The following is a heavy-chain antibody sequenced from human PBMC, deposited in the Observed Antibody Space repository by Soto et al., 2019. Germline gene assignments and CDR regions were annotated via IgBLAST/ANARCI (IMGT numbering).Heavy chain of an antibody. D-gene: IGHD5-12*01. Sequence: ASVKVSCKASVGTFSSYAISWVRQAPGQGLEWMGGIIPIFGTANYAQKFQGRVTITADKSTSTAYMELSSLRSEDTAVYYCARDLRRGYSGYDYFPYYYYYGMDVWGQGTTVTVSS. CDR1: VGTFSSYA. J-gene: IGHJ6*02. CDR2: IIPIFGTA. V-gene: IGHV1-69*06. CDR3: ARDLRRGYSGYDYFPYYYYYGMDV.